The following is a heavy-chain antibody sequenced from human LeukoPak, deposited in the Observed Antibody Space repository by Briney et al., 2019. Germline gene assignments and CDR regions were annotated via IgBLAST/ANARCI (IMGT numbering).Heavy chain of an antibody. V-gene: IGHV1-8*01. CDR3: ARERDYDYVWGSYRYLDY. CDR1: GYTFTSYD. J-gene: IGHJ4*02. CDR2: MNPNSGNT. Sequence: ASVKVSCKASGYTFTSYDINWVRQATGQGLEWMGWMNPNSGNTGYAQKFQGRVTMTRNTFISTAYMVLSSLRSEDTAVYYCARERDYDYVWGSYRYLDYWGQGTLVTVSS. D-gene: IGHD3-16*02.